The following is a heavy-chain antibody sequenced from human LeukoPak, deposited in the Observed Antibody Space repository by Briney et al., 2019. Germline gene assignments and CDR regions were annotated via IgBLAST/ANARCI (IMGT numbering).Heavy chain of an antibody. V-gene: IGHV4-34*01. J-gene: IGHJ4*02. CDR2: INHSGST. Sequence: SETLSLTCAVYGGSFSGYYWSWIRQPPGKGLEWIGEINHSGSTNYNPSLKSRVTISVDTSKNQFSLKLSSVTAADTAVYYCARGRLREGHHYWGQGTLVTVSS. CDR1: GGSFSGYY. CDR3: ARGRLREGHHY.